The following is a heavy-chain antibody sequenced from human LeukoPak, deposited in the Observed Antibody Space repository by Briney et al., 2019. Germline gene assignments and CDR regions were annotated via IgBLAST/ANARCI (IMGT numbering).Heavy chain of an antibody. V-gene: IGHV4-59*01. Sequence: PSETLSLTCTVSGSSISSYYWSWIRQPPGKGLEWIGYIYYSGSTNYNPSLKSRVTISVDTSKNQFSLKLSSVTAADTAVYYCARVGGCSGGSCYPYYYYGMDVWGQGTTVTVSS. J-gene: IGHJ6*02. D-gene: IGHD2-15*01. CDR2: IYYSGST. CDR3: ARVGGCSGGSCYPYYYYGMDV. CDR1: GSSISSYY.